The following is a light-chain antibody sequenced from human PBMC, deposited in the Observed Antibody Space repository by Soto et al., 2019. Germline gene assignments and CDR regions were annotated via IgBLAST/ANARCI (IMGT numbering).Light chain of an antibody. CDR1: QSLLHSNGYNY. Sequence: DIVMTQSPQTLPVTHGEKKTNSNRSSQSLLHSNGYNYLDWYLQKPGQFPQLLIYLGSNRASGVPDRFSGCVSGTDFTLKICRVEAEDVGVYYCMQALQTPWTFGQGTKVDIK. CDR2: LGS. CDR3: MQALQTPWT. V-gene: IGKV2-28*01. J-gene: IGKJ1*01.